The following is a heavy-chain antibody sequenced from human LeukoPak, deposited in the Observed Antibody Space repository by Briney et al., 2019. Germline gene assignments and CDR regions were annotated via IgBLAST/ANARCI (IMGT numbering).Heavy chain of an antibody. CDR3: AKETYGSGSQYYYYYYGMDV. V-gene: IGHV3-23*01. CDR2: ISGSGGST. D-gene: IGHD3-10*01. CDR1: GFTFSSYA. J-gene: IGHJ6*02. Sequence: GGSLRLSCAASGFTFSSYAMSWVRQTPGKGLEWVAAISGSGGSTYYADSVKGRFTISRDNSKNTLYLQMNSLRAEDTAVYYCAKETYGSGSQYYYYYYGMDVWGQGTTVTVSS.